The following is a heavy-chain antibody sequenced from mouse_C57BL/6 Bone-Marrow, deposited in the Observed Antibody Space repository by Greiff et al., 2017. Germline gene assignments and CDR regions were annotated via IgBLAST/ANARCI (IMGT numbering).Heavy chain of an antibody. CDR3: ARTNWDGIAY. Sequence: EVQLVESGGGLVKPGGSLKLSCAASGFTFSSYAMSWVRQTPEKRLEWVATISDGGSYTYYPDNVKGRFTIARDNAKNNLYLQMSRLKSEDTAMYYCARTNWDGIAYWGQGTLVTVSA. J-gene: IGHJ3*01. D-gene: IGHD4-1*01. V-gene: IGHV5-4*01. CDR2: ISDGGSYT. CDR1: GFTFSSYA.